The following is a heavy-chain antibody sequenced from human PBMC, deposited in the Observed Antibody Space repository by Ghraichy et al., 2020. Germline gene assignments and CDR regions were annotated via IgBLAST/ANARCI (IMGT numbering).Heavy chain of an antibody. CDR3: TTDCTSMGCFADGAFDL. CDR2: VKTVVEGMAT. J-gene: IGHJ3*01. CDR1: GFSFSIAW. V-gene: IGHV3-15*01. Sequence: GGSLRLSCGASGFSFSIAWMTWVRQGPGEGMEWIGRVKTVVEGMATDFAAPGNGRFTISRDDSKNTVFLQMNSLQTEDTAVYYCTTDCTSMGCFADGAFDLWATGTMVTFSS. D-gene: IGHD2-2*01.